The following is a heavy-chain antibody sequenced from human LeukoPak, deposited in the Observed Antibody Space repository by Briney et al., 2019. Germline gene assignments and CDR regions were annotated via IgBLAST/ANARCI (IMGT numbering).Heavy chain of an antibody. D-gene: IGHD1-14*01. CDR3: ARVAGLDTEDG. CDR2: ISSSSSYI. V-gene: IGHV3-21*01. CDR1: GFTFSSYS. Sequence: GGSLRLSYAASGFTFSSYSMNWVRQAPGKGLEWVSSISSSSSYIYYADSVKGRFTISRDNAKNSLYLQMNSLRAEDTAVYYCARVAGLDTEDGWGQGTLVTVSS. J-gene: IGHJ4*02.